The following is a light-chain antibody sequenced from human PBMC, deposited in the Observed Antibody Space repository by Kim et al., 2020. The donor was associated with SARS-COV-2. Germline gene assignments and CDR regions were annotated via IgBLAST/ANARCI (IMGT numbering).Light chain of an antibody. CDR2: LNSDGSH. V-gene: IGLV4-69*01. CDR3: QTWGTGIWV. CDR1: SGHSSNP. J-gene: IGLJ3*02. Sequence: SVKLTGTLSSGHSSNPISWHQQQAEKGPRNLMTLNSDGSHSKGDGIPDRFAGASAGAERYLTNSGLQSDDEADYYCQTWGTGIWVFGGGTQLTVL.